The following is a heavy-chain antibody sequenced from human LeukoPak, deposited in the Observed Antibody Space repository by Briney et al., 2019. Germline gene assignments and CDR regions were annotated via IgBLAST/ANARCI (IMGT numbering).Heavy chain of an antibody. CDR2: IKQDGSEK. CDR3: RPRRRYYDFWSGYYTADY. Sequence: GGSLRLSCAASGFTFSSYWMSWVRQAPGKGLEWVANIKQDGSEKYYVDSVKGRFTISRDNAKNSLYLQMNSLRAEDTAVYYCRPRRRYYDFWSGYYTADYWGQGALVTVSS. CDR1: GFTFSSYW. D-gene: IGHD3-3*01. V-gene: IGHV3-7*01. J-gene: IGHJ4*02.